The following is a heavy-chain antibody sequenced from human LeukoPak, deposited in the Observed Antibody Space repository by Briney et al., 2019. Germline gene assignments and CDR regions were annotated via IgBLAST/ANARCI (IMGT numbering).Heavy chain of an antibody. CDR3: ARHLDWLLPDY. D-gene: IGHD3/OR15-3a*01. V-gene: IGHV5-51*01. J-gene: IGHJ4*02. CDR1: EYSFTSYW. CDR2: FYPGDADT. Sequence: PGETLKFSCKASEYSFTSYWIGWLRQMPGRGLKWLGIFYPGDADTRYSPSFQGHVTISADKSISTAYLQWSCLKGSDTALYYLARHLDWLLPDYGGRGTLVTVPS.